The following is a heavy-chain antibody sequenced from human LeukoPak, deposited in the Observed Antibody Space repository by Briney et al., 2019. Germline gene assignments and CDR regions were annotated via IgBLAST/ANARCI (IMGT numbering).Heavy chain of an antibody. J-gene: IGHJ6*02. CDR2: INTNTGNP. V-gene: IGHV7-4-1*02. Sequence: ASVKVSCKASGYSFTSYKMNWVRQAPGQGLEWMGWINTNTGNPTYAQGFTGRFVFSLDTSVSTAYLQISSLKAEDTAVYYCARYGAGYSGYDVNFRYYYYYYGMDVWGQGTTVTVSS. CDR1: GYSFTSYK. D-gene: IGHD5-12*01. CDR3: ARYGAGYSGYDVNFRYYYYYYGMDV.